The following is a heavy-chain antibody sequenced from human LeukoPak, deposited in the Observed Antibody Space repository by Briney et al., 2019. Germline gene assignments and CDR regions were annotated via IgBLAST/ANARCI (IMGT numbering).Heavy chain of an antibody. V-gene: IGHV4-59*01. J-gene: IGHJ4*02. CDR2: IYYSGTT. CDR3: ARDPGGSYLDY. CDR1: GGSISSYY. Sequence: PSETLSLTCTVSGGSISSYYWSWLRQPPGKGLEWIGYIYYSGTTNYNPSLKSRVTISVDTSKNQFSLKLSSVTAADTAVYFCARDPGGSYLDYWGQGTLVTVSS. D-gene: IGHD1-26*01.